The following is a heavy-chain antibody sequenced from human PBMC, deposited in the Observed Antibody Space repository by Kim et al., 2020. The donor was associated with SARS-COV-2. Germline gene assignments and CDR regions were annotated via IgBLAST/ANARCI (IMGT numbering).Heavy chain of an antibody. D-gene: IGHD3-3*01. Sequence: SETLSLTCSVSGGSISNFYWSWVRQPPGKGLEWIGYIYYIGTTNYNPSLKSRVTMSVDTSKNQFSLRLNSVTAADTAVYFCARLTEWQLRNHHYGLDFWGQGTTVTVS. J-gene: IGHJ6*02. CDR1: GGSISNFY. CDR3: ARLTEWQLRNHHYGLDF. CDR2: IYYIGTT. V-gene: IGHV4-59*01.